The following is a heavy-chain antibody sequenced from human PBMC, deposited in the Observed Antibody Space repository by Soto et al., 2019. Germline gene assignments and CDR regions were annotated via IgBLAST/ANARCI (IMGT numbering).Heavy chain of an antibody. Sequence: EVQLVESGGGLVQPGRSLRLSCAASGFTFDDYAMHWVRLAPGKGLEWVSGISWNSGSIGYADSVKGRFTISRDNAKNSLYLQMNRLRAEDTAMYYCAKDRGPLGYCSGGSCYGIYFQHWGQGTLVTVSS. CDR3: AKDRGPLGYCSGGSCYGIYFQH. CDR1: GFTFDDYA. CDR2: ISWNSGSI. V-gene: IGHV3-9*01. J-gene: IGHJ1*01. D-gene: IGHD2-15*01.